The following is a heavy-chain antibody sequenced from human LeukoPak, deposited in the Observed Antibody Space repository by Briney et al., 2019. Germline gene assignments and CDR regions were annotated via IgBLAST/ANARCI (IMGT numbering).Heavy chain of an antibody. CDR2: IKQDGSEK. V-gene: IGHV3-7*03. CDR3: ARVIDGWYGWFDP. D-gene: IGHD6-19*01. Sequence: GGSLRLSCAASGFTFSSYWMSWVRQAPGKGLEWVANIKQDGSEKYYVDSVKGRFTISRDNYKNTLYLQMNSLRAEDTAVYYCARVIDGWYGWFDPWGQGTLVTVSS. CDR1: GFTFSSYW. J-gene: IGHJ5*02.